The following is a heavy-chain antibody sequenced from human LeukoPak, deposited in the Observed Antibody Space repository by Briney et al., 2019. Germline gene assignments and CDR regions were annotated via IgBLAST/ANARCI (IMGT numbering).Heavy chain of an antibody. V-gene: IGHV3-7*04. J-gene: IGHJ6*02. Sequence: GGSLRLPCAASGFSISNYWMSWVRQAPGKGLEWVANIKQDGSEKKYVDSVKGRFSISRDNAKNSLYLQIYSLRVEDTAGYYCARWYGGWGSWVLDVWGRGTTVTVSS. CDR1: GFSISNYW. CDR3: ARWYGGWGSWVLDV. D-gene: IGHD3-16*01. CDR2: IKQDGSEK.